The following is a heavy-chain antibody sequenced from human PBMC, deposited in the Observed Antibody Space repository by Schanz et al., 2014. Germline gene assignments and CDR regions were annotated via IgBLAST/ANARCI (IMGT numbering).Heavy chain of an antibody. V-gene: IGHV3-11*06. CDR3: AKEDRTHSSDYVY. Sequence: QVHLVESGGGLVKPGGSLRLSCAASGFTFSDYYMSWIRQAPGKGLEWVSYISSDNNYAYYADSMRGRFTISRDDSKNTLYLQMNSLRPEDTAVYYCAKEDRTHSSDYVYWGQGTLVTVSS. J-gene: IGHJ4*02. D-gene: IGHD3-22*01. CDR1: GFTFSDYY. CDR2: ISSDNNYA.